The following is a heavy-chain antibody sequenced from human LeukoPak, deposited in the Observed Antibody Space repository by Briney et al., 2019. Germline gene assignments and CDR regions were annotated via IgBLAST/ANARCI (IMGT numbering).Heavy chain of an antibody. V-gene: IGHV4-61*05. CDR1: GGSISSSTYY. J-gene: IGHJ3*02. D-gene: IGHD3-22*01. CDR2: IYYRGST. CDR3: ARGTVVISAFDI. Sequence: SETLSLTCTVSGGSISSSTYYWGWIRQPPGKGLEWLGYIYYRGSTNYNPSLKSRVTISVDTSKNQFSLKLSSVTAADTAVYYCARGTVVISAFDIWGQGTMVTVSS.